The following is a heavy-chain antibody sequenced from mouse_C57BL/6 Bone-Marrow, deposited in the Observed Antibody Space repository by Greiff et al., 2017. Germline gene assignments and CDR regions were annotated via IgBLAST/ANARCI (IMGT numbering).Heavy chain of an antibody. CDR3: TRAYYSNCHYAMDY. CDR2: IDPENGDT. CDR1: GFNIKDDY. V-gene: IGHV14-4*01. J-gene: IGHJ4*01. Sequence: VQLQQSGAELVRPGASVKLSCTASGFNIKDDYMHWVKQRPEQGLEWIGWIDPENGDTEYASKFQGKATITADTSSNTAYLQLSSLTSEDTAVYYGTRAYYSNCHYAMDYWGQGTSVTVSS. D-gene: IGHD2-5*01.